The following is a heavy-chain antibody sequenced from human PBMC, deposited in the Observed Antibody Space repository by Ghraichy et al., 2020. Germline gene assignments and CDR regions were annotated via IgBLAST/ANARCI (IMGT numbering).Heavy chain of an antibody. J-gene: IGHJ4*02. Sequence: GESLNISCKGSGYSFTSYWIGWVRQMPGKGLEWMGIIYPGDSDTRYSPSFQGQVTISADKSISTAYLQWSSLKASDTAMCYCARRASGATIGEDLDYWGQGTLVTVSS. V-gene: IGHV5-51*01. D-gene: IGHD1-26*01. CDR1: GYSFTSYW. CDR2: IYPGDSDT. CDR3: ARRASGATIGEDLDY.